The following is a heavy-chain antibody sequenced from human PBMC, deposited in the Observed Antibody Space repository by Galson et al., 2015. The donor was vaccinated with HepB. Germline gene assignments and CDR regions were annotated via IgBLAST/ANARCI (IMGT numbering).Heavy chain of an antibody. CDR1: GFSVSSNY. CDR2: IYSGGST. CDR3: TRERVEWFGYGGDSYPGYYYYAMDV. Sequence: SLRLSCAASGFSVSSNYMSWVRQAPGKGLEWVSVIYSGGSTYYADSVKGRFTISRHDSKNTLYLQMNSLRAEDMALYYCTRERVEWFGYGGDSYPGYYYYAMDVWGQGTTVTVSS. V-gene: IGHV3-53*04. J-gene: IGHJ6*02. D-gene: IGHD2-21*02.